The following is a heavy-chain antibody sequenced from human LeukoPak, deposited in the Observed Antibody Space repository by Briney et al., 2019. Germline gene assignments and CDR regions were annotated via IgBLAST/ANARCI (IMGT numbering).Heavy chain of an antibody. V-gene: IGHV3-23*01. CDR2: ISGSGGST. CDR1: GFTFSSYA. D-gene: IGHD3-10*01. Sequence: GGSLRLSCAASGFTFSSYAMSWVRQAPGKGLEWVSAISGSGGSTYYADSVKDRFTISRDNSKNTLYLQMNSLRAGDTAVYYCAKTRLLIVSPFDYWGQGTLVTVSS. J-gene: IGHJ4*02. CDR3: AKTRLLIVSPFDY.